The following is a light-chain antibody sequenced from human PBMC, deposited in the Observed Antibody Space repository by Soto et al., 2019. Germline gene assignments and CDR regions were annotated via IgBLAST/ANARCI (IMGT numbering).Light chain of an antibody. J-gene: IGLJ2*01. Sequence: QSVLTQPPSASGTPGLRVTISCSGSSSNIGSNFVYWYQHLPGAAPKLLIYGTHQRPSGVPDRFSASKSGASASLAISGLWSEDEADYYCVSWDGSLNSLLFGGGTKVTVL. CDR3: VSWDGSLNSLL. CDR2: GTH. V-gene: IGLV1-47*03. CDR1: SSNIGSNF.